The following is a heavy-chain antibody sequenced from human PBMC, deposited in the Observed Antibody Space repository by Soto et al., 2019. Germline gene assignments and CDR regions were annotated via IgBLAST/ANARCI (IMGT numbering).Heavy chain of an antibody. J-gene: IGHJ4*02. D-gene: IGHD7-27*01. CDR2: ISHRGPT. V-gene: IGHV4-4*02. Sequence: QVQLQESGPGLVKPSGTLSLTCAVSGGSISSSYWWSWVRQAPGKGLKWIGEISHRGPTNYSPSLKRXGSPSXXQSENQCSLKLTSVTAADTALYYCAVLNWGPNFDSWGQGALVTVSS. CDR1: GGSISSSYW. CDR3: AVLNWGPNFDS.